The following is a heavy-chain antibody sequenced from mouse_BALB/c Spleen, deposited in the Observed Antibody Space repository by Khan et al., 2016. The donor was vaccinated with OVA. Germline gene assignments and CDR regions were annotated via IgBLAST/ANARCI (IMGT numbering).Heavy chain of an antibody. Sequence: PFLFSPSPLLSLPFPVSFFSFPSSSFLFLLPPPSPALAPPRLPPAGGRPYSNPLLKSRLSISKDNSKSQVFLKVNSLQTDDSAMYYCAKDPPYYGLDYWGQGTSVTVSS. CDR3: AKDPPYYGLDY. CDR2: PPAGGRP. J-gene: IGHJ4*01. V-gene: IGHV2-6-5*01. CDR1: FFSFPSSS.